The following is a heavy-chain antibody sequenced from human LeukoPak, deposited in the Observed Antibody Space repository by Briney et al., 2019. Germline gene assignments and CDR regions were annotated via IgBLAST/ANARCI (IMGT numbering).Heavy chain of an antibody. CDR1: GFTFRNYG. CDR2: IWYDGSNK. Sequence: GGSLRLSCAASGFTFRNYGMHWVRQAPGKGLEWVAVIWYDGSNKYYADSVKGRFTISRDNSKNTLYLQMNSLRAEDTAVYYCARDRAAAGLGNAFDIWGQGTMVTVSS. D-gene: IGHD6-13*01. CDR3: ARDRAAAGLGNAFDI. V-gene: IGHV3-33*01. J-gene: IGHJ3*02.